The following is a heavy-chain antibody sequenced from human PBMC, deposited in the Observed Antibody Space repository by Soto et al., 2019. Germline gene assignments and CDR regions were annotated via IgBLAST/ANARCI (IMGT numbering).Heavy chain of an antibody. CDR1: GFTFSDYY. CDR3: ARASGCSGGSCYSGNDY. Sequence: GGSLRLSCAASGFTFSDYYMSWIRQAPGKGLEWVSYISSSSSYTNYADSVKGRFTISSDNAKNSLYLQMNSLSAEDTAVYYCARASGCSGGSCYSGNDYWGQGTLVTVSS. J-gene: IGHJ4*02. D-gene: IGHD2-15*01. V-gene: IGHV3-11*06. CDR2: ISSSSSYT.